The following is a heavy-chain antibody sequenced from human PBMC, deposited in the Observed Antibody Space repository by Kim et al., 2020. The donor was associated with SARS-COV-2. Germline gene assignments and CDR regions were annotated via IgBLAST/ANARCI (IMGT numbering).Heavy chain of an antibody. CDR2: SST. Sequence: SSTWYADSVKGRFTISRDNAKNTLYLQMNSLRAEDTAVYYCTRRQLAAFDIWGQGTMVTVSS. D-gene: IGHD6-13*01. V-gene: IGHV3-74*01. J-gene: IGHJ3*02. CDR3: TRRQLAAFDI.